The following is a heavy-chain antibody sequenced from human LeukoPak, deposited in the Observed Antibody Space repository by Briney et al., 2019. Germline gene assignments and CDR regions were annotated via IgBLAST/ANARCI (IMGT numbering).Heavy chain of an antibody. V-gene: IGHV3-66*01. D-gene: IGHD3-16*01. CDR2: IYSGGST. CDR3: ARLTYYDYVWGSSYYFDY. J-gene: IGHJ4*02. CDR1: GFTVSSSY. Sequence: GGSLRLSCAASGFTVSSSYMSWVRQAPGEGLEWVSVIYSGGSTYYADSVKGRFTISRDNSKNTLYLQMNSLRAEDTAVYYCARLTYYDYVWGSSYYFDYWGQGTLVTVSS.